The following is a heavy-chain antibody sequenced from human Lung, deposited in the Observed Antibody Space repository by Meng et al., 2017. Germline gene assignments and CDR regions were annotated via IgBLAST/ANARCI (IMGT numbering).Heavy chain of an antibody. J-gene: IGHJ4*02. CDR3: GRSDGYIRD. V-gene: IGHV3-74*01. Sequence: EVQLVESGGGLVQHGGSLRLSCAASGFTFSIYWMHWARQAPGKGLVWVSHINTDGSSTNYADSVKGRFTISRDNAKNTLYLQMNSLRAEDTAVYYCGRSDGYIRDWGQGTLVTVSS. CDR1: GFTFSIYW. CDR2: INTDGSST. D-gene: IGHD5-24*01.